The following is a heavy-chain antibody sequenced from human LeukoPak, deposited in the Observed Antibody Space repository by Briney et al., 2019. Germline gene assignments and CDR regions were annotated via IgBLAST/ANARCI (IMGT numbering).Heavy chain of an antibody. V-gene: IGHV1-8*01. CDR2: MNANTGNT. CDR1: GYSFTSND. J-gene: IGHJ4*02. CDR3: ARVGTAAATADY. Sequence: ASVKVSCKASGYSFTSNDINWVRQATGQGLEWMGWMNANTGNTGYAQKFQGRVTITRNTSTSTVYMELSSLKFEDTAVYFCARVGTAAATADYWGQGTLVTVSS. D-gene: IGHD6-25*01.